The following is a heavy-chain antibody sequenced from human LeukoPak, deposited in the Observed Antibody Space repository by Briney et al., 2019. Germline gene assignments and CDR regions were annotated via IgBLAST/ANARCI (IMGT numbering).Heavy chain of an antibody. V-gene: IGHV4-34*01. CDR2: INHSGST. Sequence: PSETLSLTCAVYGGSFSGYYWSWIRQPPGKGLEWIGEINHSGSTNYNPSLKGRVTISVDTSKNQFSLKLSSVTAADTAVYYCARGRKSSSSVLLDYWGQGTLVTVSS. J-gene: IGHJ4*02. CDR1: GGSFSGYY. CDR3: ARGRKSSSSVLLDY. D-gene: IGHD6-6*01.